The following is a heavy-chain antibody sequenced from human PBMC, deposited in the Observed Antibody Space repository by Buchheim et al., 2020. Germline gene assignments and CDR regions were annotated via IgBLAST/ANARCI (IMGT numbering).Heavy chain of an antibody. CDR2: LDGDGTST. V-gene: IGHV3-74*01. D-gene: IGHD4-17*01. J-gene: IGHJ5*02. CDR1: GFTFSSYW. CDR3: ARGFDYGADWVDL. Sequence: EVQLVESGGALVQPGGSLRLSCAASGFTFSSYWMHWVRQAPGKGLVWVSRLDGDGTSTRYADSVKGRFSISRDNTKNTLYLQMNSLRAGDSAVYYCARGFDYGADWVDLWGQGTL.